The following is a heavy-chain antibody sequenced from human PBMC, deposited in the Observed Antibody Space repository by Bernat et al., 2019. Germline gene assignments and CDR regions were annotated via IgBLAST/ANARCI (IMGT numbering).Heavy chain of an antibody. D-gene: IGHD1-26*01. CDR1: GFTFSDYC. V-gene: IGHV3-11*05. CDR2: ISSSSSYT. CDR3: AREIGEWELLGNWFDP. Sequence: QVQLVESGGGLVKPGGSLRLSCAASGFTFSDYCMSWIRQAPGKGLEWVSYISSSSSYTKYADSVKGRFTISRDNAKNSLYLQMNSLRAEDTAVYYCAREIGEWELLGNWFDPWGQGTLVTVSS. J-gene: IGHJ5*02.